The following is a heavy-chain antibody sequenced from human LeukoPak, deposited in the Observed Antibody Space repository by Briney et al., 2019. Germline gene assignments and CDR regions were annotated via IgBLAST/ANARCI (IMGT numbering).Heavy chain of an antibody. V-gene: IGHV1-2*02. CDR3: AVVPAGPIDY. CDR2: INPNSGGT. CDR1: GYTFTVYY. J-gene: IGHJ4*02. D-gene: IGHD2-2*01. Sequence: ASVTVSFKASGYTFTVYYMHWVRQAPGQGVEWMGWINPNSGGTNYAQKFQGTVTMTRDTSISTAYMELSRLRSDDTAVYYCAVVPAGPIDYWGQGTLVTVSS.